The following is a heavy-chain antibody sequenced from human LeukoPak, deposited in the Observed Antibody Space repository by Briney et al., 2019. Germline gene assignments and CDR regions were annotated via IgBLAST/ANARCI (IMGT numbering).Heavy chain of an antibody. Sequence: SETLSLTCTVSGGSISSFYWSWIRQPSGKGLEWIGYIYYSGSTNYNPSLKSRVTISVDTSKNQFSLKLSSVTAADTAVYYCAREKRYCSGGGCFYGMDVWGQGTTVTVSS. CDR1: GGSISSFY. D-gene: IGHD2-15*01. CDR3: AREKRYCSGGGCFYGMDV. J-gene: IGHJ6*02. CDR2: IYYSGST. V-gene: IGHV4-59*01.